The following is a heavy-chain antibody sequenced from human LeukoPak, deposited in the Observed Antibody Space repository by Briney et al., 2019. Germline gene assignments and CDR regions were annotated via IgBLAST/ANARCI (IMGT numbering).Heavy chain of an antibody. Sequence: GASVKVSCKASGHTSTNYGISWVRQAPGQGLEWMGWISADNGNTNSAQNFQGRVTMTRDTSTSTAYMELRSLRSEDTAVYYCATETGNFYFYSWGQGTLVTVSS. CDR3: ATETGNFYFYS. CDR2: ISADNGNT. D-gene: IGHD1-7*01. CDR1: GHTSTNYG. V-gene: IGHV1-18*01. J-gene: IGHJ4*02.